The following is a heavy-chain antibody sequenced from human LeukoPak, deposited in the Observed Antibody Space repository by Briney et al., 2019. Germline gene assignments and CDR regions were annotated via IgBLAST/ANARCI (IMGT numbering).Heavy chain of an antibody. CDR2: IYSGGGT. CDR3: ARHDWFDP. Sequence: GGSLRLSCAVSGFTVSSDYMSWVRQAPGKGLEWVSVIYSGGGTYYADSVKGRFTISGDTSKNTLYPQMNSLRAEDTAMYYCARHDWFDPWGQGTLVTVSS. V-gene: IGHV3-66*04. J-gene: IGHJ5*02. CDR1: GFTVSSDY.